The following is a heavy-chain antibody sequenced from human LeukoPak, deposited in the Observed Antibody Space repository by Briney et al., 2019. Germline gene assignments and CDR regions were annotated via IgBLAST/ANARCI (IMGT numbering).Heavy chain of an antibody. CDR2: ISSSGSTI. CDR3: ARESGWRYYYYMDV. J-gene: IGHJ6*03. D-gene: IGHD6-19*01. V-gene: IGHV3-48*03. CDR1: GFTFSSYE. Sequence: GGSLRLSCAASGFTFSSYEMNWVRQAPGKGLEWVSYISSSGSTIYYADSVKGRFTISRDNAKNPLYLQMNSLRAEDTAVYYCARESGWRYYYYMDVWGKGTTVTISS.